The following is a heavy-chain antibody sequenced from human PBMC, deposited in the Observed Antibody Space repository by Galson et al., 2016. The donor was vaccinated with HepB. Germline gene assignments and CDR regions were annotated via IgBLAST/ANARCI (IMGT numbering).Heavy chain of an antibody. V-gene: IGHV6-1*01. D-gene: IGHD2-8*02. J-gene: IGHJ3*02. CDR1: GDSVSRYSAA. Sequence: CAISGDSVSRYSAAWNWIRQSPSRGLEWLGRTYCRSSCNSEYAVSVKSRITIEPDTSKNQLHLQLNSVTPEDTAIYYCATGRDNAFDSWGQGTVVIVSS. CDR3: ATGRDNAFDS. CDR2: TYCRSSCNS.